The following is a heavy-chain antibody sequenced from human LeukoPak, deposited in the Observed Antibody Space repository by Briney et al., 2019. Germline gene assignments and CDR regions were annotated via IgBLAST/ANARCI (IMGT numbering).Heavy chain of an antibody. CDR2: ISYDGSNK. Sequence: GGSLRLSCAASGFTFSSYGMHWVRQAPGKGLEGVAVISYDGSNKYHADSVKGRFTISRDNSKNTLYLQMNSLRAEDTAVYYCAKEHYGSGSYPYYYSGMDVWGQGTTVTVSS. CDR3: AKEHYGSGSYPYYYSGMDV. J-gene: IGHJ6*02. CDR1: GFTFSSYG. D-gene: IGHD3-10*01. V-gene: IGHV3-30*18.